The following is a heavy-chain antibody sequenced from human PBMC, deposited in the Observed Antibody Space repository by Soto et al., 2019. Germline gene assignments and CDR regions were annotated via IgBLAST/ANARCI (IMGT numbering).Heavy chain of an antibody. Sequence: QVQLVQSGAEVKKPGSSVKVSCKASGGTFSSYTISWVRQAPGQGLEWMGRSIPILGIANYAQKFQGRVTITADKSTSTAYMELSSLRSEDTAVYYCAKSMGAAAVDYWGQGTLVTVSS. CDR3: AKSMGAAAVDY. J-gene: IGHJ4*02. CDR1: GGTFSSYT. V-gene: IGHV1-69*02. CDR2: SIPILGIA. D-gene: IGHD6-13*01.